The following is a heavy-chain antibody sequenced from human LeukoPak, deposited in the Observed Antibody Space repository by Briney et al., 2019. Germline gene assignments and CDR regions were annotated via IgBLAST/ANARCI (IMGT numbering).Heavy chain of an antibody. Sequence: GGSLRLSCAASGFTVSRSYMSWVRQAPGKGLEWVSVIYSGGSTRSADSVKGRFTIVRDTSKNTLYLQMNSLRAEDTAVYYCARVRSGYDFDAFDIWGQGTMVTVSS. J-gene: IGHJ3*02. CDR2: IYSGGST. CDR3: ARVRSGYDFDAFDI. V-gene: IGHV3-53*05. D-gene: IGHD5-12*01. CDR1: GFTVSRSY.